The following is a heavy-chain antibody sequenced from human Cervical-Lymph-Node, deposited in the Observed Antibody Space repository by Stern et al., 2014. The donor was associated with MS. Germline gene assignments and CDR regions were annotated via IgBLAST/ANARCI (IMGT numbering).Heavy chain of an antibody. D-gene: IGHD4-23*01. CDR1: GFSFSDYG. CDR2: ISYDGTHK. V-gene: IGHV3-30*18. CDR3: AKDLGGNAFDY. J-gene: IGHJ4*02. Sequence: QLVESGGGVVQPGRSLRLSCAASGFSFSDYGIHWVRQGPGKALEWGAGISYDGTHKYYTHSVNARCTTSTTHYQTTVLLRTNSLRADDTAVYYCAKDLGGNAFDYWGQGTLVIVSS.